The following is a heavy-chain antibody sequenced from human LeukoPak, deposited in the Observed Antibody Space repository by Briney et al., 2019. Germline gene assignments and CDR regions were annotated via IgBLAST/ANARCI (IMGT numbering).Heavy chain of an antibody. J-gene: IGHJ4*02. V-gene: IGHV3-49*03. CDR2: IRSKAYGGTT. Sequence: GGSLRLSCTASGFTFGDYAMSWFRQAPGKGLEWVGFIRSKAYGGTTEYAASVKGRFTISRDDSKSIAYLQMNSLKTEDTAVYYCTRWGLGYCSGGSCPINDYWAREPWSPSPQ. CDR1: GFTFGDYA. D-gene: IGHD2-15*01. CDR3: TRWGLGYCSGGSCPINDY.